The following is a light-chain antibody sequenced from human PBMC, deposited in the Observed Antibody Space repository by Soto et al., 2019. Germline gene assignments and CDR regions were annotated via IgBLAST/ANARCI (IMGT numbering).Light chain of an antibody. CDR2: STS. Sequence: QSALTQPPSVSGAPGQRVTISCTESSSDIGAGYDVHWYQQLPGTAPKLLTYSTSNRPSGVPDRFSASKSGTSASLAITGLQAEDEADYYCQSYDSSLSAYVFGTGTKVTVL. CDR3: QSYDSSLSAYV. CDR1: SSDIGAGYD. V-gene: IGLV1-40*01. J-gene: IGLJ1*01.